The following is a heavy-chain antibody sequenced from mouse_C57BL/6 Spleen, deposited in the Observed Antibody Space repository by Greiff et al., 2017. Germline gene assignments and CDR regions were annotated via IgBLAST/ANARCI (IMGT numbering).Heavy chain of an antibody. CDR2: IDPENGDT. CDR1: GFNIKDDY. CDR3: TTDYGNYVDAY. D-gene: IGHD2-1*01. Sequence: EVKLVESGAELVRPGASVKLSCTASGFNIKDDYMHWVKQRPEQGLEWIGWIDPENGDTEYASKFQGKATITADTSSNTAYLQLSSLTSEDTAVYYCTTDYGNYVDAYWGQGTLVTVSA. V-gene: IGHV14-4*01. J-gene: IGHJ3*01.